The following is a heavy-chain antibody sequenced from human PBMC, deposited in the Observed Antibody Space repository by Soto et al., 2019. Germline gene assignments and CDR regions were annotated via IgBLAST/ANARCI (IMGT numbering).Heavy chain of an antibody. CDR3: ARRSGWTDFDF. J-gene: IGHJ4*02. CDR1: GGNYTRSW. V-gene: IGHV5-51*07. D-gene: IGHD6-19*01. Sequence: ISEEGPGGNYTRSWWGWLHQKNGKGLEWMGIRYPGDSDTRYSPSFQGQVTISAEKSISTAYLQWSSLKASDTAMDYCARRSGWTDFDFWGKRTLV. CDR2: RYPGDSDT.